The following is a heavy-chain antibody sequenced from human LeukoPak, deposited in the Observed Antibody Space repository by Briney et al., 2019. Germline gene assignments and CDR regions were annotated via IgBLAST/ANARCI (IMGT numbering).Heavy chain of an antibody. J-gene: IGHJ5*02. CDR2: INHSGST. CDR3: ARDRAGIAVAGNWFDP. Sequence: SETLSLTCAVYGGSFSGYYWSWIRQPPGKGLEWIGEINHSGSTNYNPSLKSRVTISVDTSKNQFSLKLSSGTAADTAVYYCARDRAGIAVAGNWFDPWGQGTLVTVSS. V-gene: IGHV4-34*01. CDR1: GGSFSGYY. D-gene: IGHD6-19*01.